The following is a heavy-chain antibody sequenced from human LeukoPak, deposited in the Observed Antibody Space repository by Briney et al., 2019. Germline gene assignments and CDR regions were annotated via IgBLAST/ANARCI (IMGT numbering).Heavy chain of an antibody. J-gene: IGHJ3*02. D-gene: IGHD4-23*01. Sequence: GGSLRLSCAASGFTFSNYAMSWVRQAPGKGLEWVSAISYSGADTYYADSVKGRFTISRDNSKNTLYMQMNSLRGEDTALYFCAKADSGGGSDHAFDIWGQGTMVAVSS. CDR3: AKADSGGGSDHAFDI. V-gene: IGHV3-23*01. CDR2: ISYSGADT. CDR1: GFTFSNYA.